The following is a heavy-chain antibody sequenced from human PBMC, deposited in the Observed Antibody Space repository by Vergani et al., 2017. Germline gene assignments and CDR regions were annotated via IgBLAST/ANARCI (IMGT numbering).Heavy chain of an antibody. Sequence: QVTLKESGPVLVKPTETLTLTCTVSGFSLSNARMGVSWIRQPPGKALEWLAHIFSNDEKSYSTSLKSRLTISKDTSKSQVVLTMTNMDPVDTATYYCARILGAYDFWSGYYYYYGMDVWGQGTTVTVSS. V-gene: IGHV2-26*01. CDR2: IFSNDEK. CDR3: ARILGAYDFWSGYYYYYGMDV. CDR1: GFSLSNARMG. J-gene: IGHJ6*02. D-gene: IGHD3-3*01.